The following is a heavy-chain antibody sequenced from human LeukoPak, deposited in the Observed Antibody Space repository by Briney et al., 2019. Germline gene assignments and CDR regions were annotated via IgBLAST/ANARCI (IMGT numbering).Heavy chain of an antibody. CDR2: INPNSGGT. CDR3: ARDSTILRPHNAFGI. J-gene: IGHJ3*02. D-gene: IGHD5-12*01. V-gene: IGHV1-2*02. Sequence: ASVTVSCKASGYTFTGYYMHWVRQAPGQGLEWMGWINPNSGGTNYAQKFQGRVTMTRDTSISTAYMELSRLRSDDTAVYYCARDSTILRPHNAFGIWGQGTMVTVSS. CDR1: GYTFTGYY.